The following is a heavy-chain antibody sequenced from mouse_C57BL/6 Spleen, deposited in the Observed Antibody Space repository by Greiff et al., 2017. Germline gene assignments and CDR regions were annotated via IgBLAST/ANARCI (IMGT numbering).Heavy chain of an antibody. V-gene: IGHV14-2*01. CDR1: GFNIKDYY. CDR3: ACSSSFAY. J-gene: IGHJ3*01. CDR2: IDPGDGGT. Sequence: VQLKQSGAELVKPGASVKLSCTASGFNIKDYYMHWVKQRTEQGLEWIGRIDPGDGGTKYAPKFQGKATITADTSSNTAYLQLSSLTSEDTAVYYCACSSSFAYWGQGTLVTVSA. D-gene: IGHD1-1*01.